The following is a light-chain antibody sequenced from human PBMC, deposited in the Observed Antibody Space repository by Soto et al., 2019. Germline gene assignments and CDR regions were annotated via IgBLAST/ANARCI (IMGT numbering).Light chain of an antibody. CDR2: GNS. J-gene: IGLJ2*01. CDR1: SSNIGAGYD. V-gene: IGLV1-40*01. Sequence: QPVLTQPPSVSGAPGQRVTISCTGSSSNIGAGYDVHWYQQLPGTAPKLLIYGNSNRPSGVPDRFSGSKSGTSASLAITGLQAEDEADYYCQSYDSSLRVLFGGGTKVTVL. CDR3: QSYDSSLRVL.